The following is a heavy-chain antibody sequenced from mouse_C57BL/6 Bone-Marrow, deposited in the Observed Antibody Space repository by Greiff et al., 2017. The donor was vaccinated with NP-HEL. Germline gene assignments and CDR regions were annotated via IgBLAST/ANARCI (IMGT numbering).Heavy chain of an antibody. CDR3: TREYDGYGYFDV. CDR1: GFTFSSYA. J-gene: IGHJ1*03. V-gene: IGHV5-9-1*02. D-gene: IGHD2-3*01. CDR2: ISSGGDYI. Sequence: EVQLVESGEGLVKPGGSLKLSCAASGFTFSSYAMSWVRQTPEKRLEWVAYISSGGDYIYYADTVKGRFTISRDNARNTLYLQMSSLKSEDTAMYYCTREYDGYGYFDVWGTGTTVTVSS.